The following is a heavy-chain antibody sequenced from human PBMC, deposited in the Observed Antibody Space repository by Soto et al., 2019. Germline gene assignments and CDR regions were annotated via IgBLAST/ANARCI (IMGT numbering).Heavy chain of an antibody. J-gene: IGHJ5*02. CDR2: IYYSGSA. Sequence: SETLSLTCTVSGASISSYHWSWIRQTPGKGLEWIGYIYYSGSANYNPSLKSRITFSVDTSKNQFSLKLSSVTAADTAVYYCARLTYYYGSGSSWGQGTLVTVSS. V-gene: IGHV4-59*12. D-gene: IGHD3-10*01. CDR1: GASISSYH. CDR3: ARLTYYYGSGSS.